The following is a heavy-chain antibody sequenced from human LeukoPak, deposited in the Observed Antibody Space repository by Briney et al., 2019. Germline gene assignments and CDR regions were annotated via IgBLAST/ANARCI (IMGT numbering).Heavy chain of an antibody. Sequence: PGGSLRLSCAASGFTFSSYSMNWVRQAPGKGLEWVSSISSSSSYIYYADSVKGRFTISRDNAKNSLHLQMNSLRAEDTAVYYCARSYYDSSGYWCYWGQGTLVTVSS. J-gene: IGHJ4*02. V-gene: IGHV3-21*01. CDR1: GFTFSSYS. CDR2: ISSSSSYI. D-gene: IGHD3-22*01. CDR3: ARSYYDSSGYWCY.